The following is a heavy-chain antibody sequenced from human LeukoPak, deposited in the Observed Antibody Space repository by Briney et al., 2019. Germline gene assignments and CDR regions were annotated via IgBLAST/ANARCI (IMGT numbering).Heavy chain of an antibody. V-gene: IGHV4-39*07. CDR2: IYYSGST. J-gene: IGHJ5*02. CDR1: GGSISSGSYY. CDR3: ARDLWVRGVIQNWFDP. D-gene: IGHD3-10*01. Sequence: SETLSLTCTVSGGSISSGSYYWGWIRQPPGKGLEWIGSIYYSGSTCYNPSLKSRVTISVDTSKNQFSLKLSSVTAADTAVYYCARDLWVRGVIQNWFDPWGQGTLVTVSS.